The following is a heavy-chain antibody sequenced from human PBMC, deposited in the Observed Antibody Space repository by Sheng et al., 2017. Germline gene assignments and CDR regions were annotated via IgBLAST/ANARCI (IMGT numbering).Heavy chain of an antibody. V-gene: IGHV3-23*01. D-gene: IGHD2-15*01. CDR1: GFTFSSYA. Sequence: EVQLLESGGGLVQPGGSLRLSCAASGFTFSSYAMSWVRQAPGKGLEWVSAISGSGGSTYYADSVKGRFTISRDNSKNTLYLQMNSLRAEDTAVYYCAKAGGYCSGGSCFRLDAFDIVGPRDNGHRLF. J-gene: IGHJ3*02. CDR2: ISGSGGST. CDR3: AKAGGYCSGGSCFRLDAFDI.